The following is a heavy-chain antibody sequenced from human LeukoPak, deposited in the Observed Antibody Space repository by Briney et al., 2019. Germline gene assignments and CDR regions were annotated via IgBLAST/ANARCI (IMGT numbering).Heavy chain of an antibody. CDR2: INTNSGGT. CDR1: GYTFTGYY. V-gene: IGHV1-2*02. D-gene: IGHD6-13*01. Sequence: ASVKVSCKGSGYTFTGYYMHWVRHGPGQGLGWMGWINTNSGGTNYEQKFPGRVTMTRVTSIRTPYMVLSRLRSDDNAVYYCWGGVYSSRWTGYDYWGQGTLVTVST. J-gene: IGHJ4*02. CDR3: WGGVYSSRWTGYDY.